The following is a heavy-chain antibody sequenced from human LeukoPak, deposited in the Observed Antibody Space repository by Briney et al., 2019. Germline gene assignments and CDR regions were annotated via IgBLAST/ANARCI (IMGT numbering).Heavy chain of an antibody. CDR2: IYNSETT. J-gene: IGHJ4*02. D-gene: IGHD4-17*01. CDR3: ARHDGD. CDR1: GGSITGNY. Sequence: SETLSLTCTVSGGSITGNYWSWSRQPPGKGLEWIGYIYNSETTNYNPSLKSRVTISIDTSKNQFSLKLRSVTAADTAVYYCARHDGDWGQGILVTVSS. V-gene: IGHV4-59*08.